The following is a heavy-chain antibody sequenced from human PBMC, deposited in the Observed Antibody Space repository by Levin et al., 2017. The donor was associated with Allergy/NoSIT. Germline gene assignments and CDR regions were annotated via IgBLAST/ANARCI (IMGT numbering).Heavy chain of an antibody. CDR2: INHSGST. V-gene: IGHV4-34*01. D-gene: IGHD3-10*01. CDR3: ARQGYYGSGRYYNLRRFDP. CDR1: GGSLSGYY. J-gene: IGHJ5*02. Sequence: NPSETLSLTCAVYGGSLSGYYWSWIRQPPGKGLEWIGEINHSGSTNYNPSLKSRLTISVDTSKNQFSLKLSSVTAADTAVYYCARQGYYGSGRYYNLRRFDPWGQGTLVTVSS.